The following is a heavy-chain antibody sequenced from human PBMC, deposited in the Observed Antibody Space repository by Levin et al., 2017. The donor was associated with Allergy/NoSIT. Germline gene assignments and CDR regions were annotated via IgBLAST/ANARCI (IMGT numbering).Heavy chain of an antibody. D-gene: IGHD4-11*01. CDR1: GGSISSYY. V-gene: IGHV4-59*01. Sequence: LETLSLTCTVSGGSISSYYWSWIRQPPGKGLEWIGYIYYSGSTNYNPSLKSRVTISVDTSKNQFSLKLSSVTAADTAVYYCARVRLNKHGRASTPQYYFDYWGQGTLVTVSS. CDR3: ARVRLNKHGRASTPQYYFDY. J-gene: IGHJ4*02. CDR2: IYYSGST.